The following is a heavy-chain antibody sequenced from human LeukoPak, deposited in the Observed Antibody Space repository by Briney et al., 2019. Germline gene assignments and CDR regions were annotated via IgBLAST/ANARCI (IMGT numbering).Heavy chain of an antibody. D-gene: IGHD5-18*01. V-gene: IGHV3-66*01. CDR2: IYSGGST. J-gene: IGHJ4*02. CDR1: GFTVSSNY. CDR3: ARVDTAFYYFDY. Sequence: GGSLRLSCAASGFTVSSNYMSWVRQAPGKGLEWVSIIYSGGSTYYADSVRGRFTISRDNSKNTLYLLMNSLRAEDTAVYYCARVDTAFYYFDYWGQGTLVTVSS.